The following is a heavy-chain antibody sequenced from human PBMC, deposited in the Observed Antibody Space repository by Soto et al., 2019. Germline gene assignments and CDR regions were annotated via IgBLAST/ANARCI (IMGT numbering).Heavy chain of an antibody. Sequence: SETLSLTCTVSGGSISSGGYYWSWIRQHPGKGLEWIGYIYYSGSTYYNPSLKSRVTISVDASKNQFSLKLSSVTAADTAVYYCARDGTYYYDSSGTTGMDVWGQGTTVTVSS. J-gene: IGHJ6*02. CDR3: ARDGTYYYDSSGTTGMDV. D-gene: IGHD3-22*01. V-gene: IGHV4-31*03. CDR2: IYYSGST. CDR1: GGSISSGGYY.